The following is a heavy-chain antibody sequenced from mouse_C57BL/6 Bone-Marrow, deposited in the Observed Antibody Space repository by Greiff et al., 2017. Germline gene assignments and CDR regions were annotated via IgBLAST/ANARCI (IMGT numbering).Heavy chain of an antibody. D-gene: IGHD2-4*01. V-gene: IGHV1-55*01. CDR1: GYTFTSYW. Sequence: QVQLQQPGAELVKPGASVKMSCKASGYTFTSYWITWVKQRPGQGLEWIGDIYPGSGSTNYNEKFKSKATLTVDTSSSTAYMQLSSLTSEDSAVYYCARSYDYDEEFAYWGQGTLVTVSA. J-gene: IGHJ3*01. CDR2: IYPGSGST. CDR3: ARSYDYDEEFAY.